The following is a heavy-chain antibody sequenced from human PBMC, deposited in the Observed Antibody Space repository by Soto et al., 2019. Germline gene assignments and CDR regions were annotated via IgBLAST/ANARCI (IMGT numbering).Heavy chain of an antibody. V-gene: IGHV3-23*01. D-gene: IGHD3-10*01. CDR1: GFTFSSYA. J-gene: IGHJ4*02. CDR2: ISGSGGST. Sequence: GGSLRLSCAASGFTFSSYAMSWVRQAPGKGLEWVSAISGSGGSTYYADSVKGRFTISRDNSRNTLYLQMNSLRAEDAAVYYCAKDLTYMVRGVMTNYWGQGTLVTVSS. CDR3: AKDLTYMVRGVMTNY.